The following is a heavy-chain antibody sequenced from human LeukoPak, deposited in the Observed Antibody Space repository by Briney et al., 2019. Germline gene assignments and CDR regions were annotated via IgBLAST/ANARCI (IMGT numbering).Heavy chain of an antibody. CDR2: INPNSGGT. CDR1: GYTFTGYY. V-gene: IGHV1-2*02. J-gene: IGHJ4*02. Sequence: ASVKVSCEASGYTFTGYYMHWVRQAPGQGLEWMGWINPNSGGTNYAQKFQGRVTMTRDTSISTAYMELSRLRSDDTAVYYCARSMRYYDSSGPLYNYWGQGTLVTVSS. D-gene: IGHD3-22*01. CDR3: ARSMRYYDSSGPLYNY.